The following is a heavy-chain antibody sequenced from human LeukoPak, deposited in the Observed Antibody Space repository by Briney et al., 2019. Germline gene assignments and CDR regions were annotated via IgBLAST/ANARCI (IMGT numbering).Heavy chain of an antibody. CDR2: IYHIGST. Sequence: PSETLSLTCAVSGYSISSGYYWGGIRQPPGKGLEGLGGIYHIGSTYYNPSLKRRVTISVDTSKHHFSLKLSSVTAADPAGYYCPRMEGSSWYGPVGDYLLQETIVTLSS. CDR3: PRMEGSSWYGPVGDY. D-gene: IGHD6-13*01. CDR1: GYSISSGYY. J-gene: IGHJ4*02. V-gene: IGHV4-38-2*01.